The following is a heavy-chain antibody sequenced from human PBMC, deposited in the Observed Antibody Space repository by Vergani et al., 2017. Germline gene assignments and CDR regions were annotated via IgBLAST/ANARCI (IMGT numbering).Heavy chain of an antibody. J-gene: IGHJ6*03. V-gene: IGHV4-4*07. CDR1: GGSTSSYY. CDR3: ARDLVVVVPAAVRADYYYYMDV. CDR2: IYTRGST. Sequence: QVQLQESGPGLVKPSETLSLTCTVPGGSTSSYYWGWIRQPAGKGLEWIGRIYTRGSTNYNPPLKSRVTMSVDTSKNQFSLKLSSVTAADTAVYYCARDLVVVVPAAVRADYYYYMDVWGKGTSVTVS. D-gene: IGHD2-2*02.